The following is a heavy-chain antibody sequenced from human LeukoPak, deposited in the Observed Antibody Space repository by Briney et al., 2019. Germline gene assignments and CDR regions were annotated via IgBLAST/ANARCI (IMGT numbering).Heavy chain of an antibody. CDR2: IYYSGST. D-gene: IGHD3-22*01. J-gene: IGHJ4*02. CDR3: ARRLWERAVDYDSSGYSLEDY. V-gene: IGHV4-39*07. Sequence: PSETLSLTCTVSGGSISSNIYYWGWIRQPPGKGLEWIGNIYYSGSTSYNPSLKSRVTISVDTSKNQFSLKLSSVTAADTAVYYCARRLWERAVDYDSSGYSLEDYWGQGTLVTVSS. CDR1: GGSISSNIYY.